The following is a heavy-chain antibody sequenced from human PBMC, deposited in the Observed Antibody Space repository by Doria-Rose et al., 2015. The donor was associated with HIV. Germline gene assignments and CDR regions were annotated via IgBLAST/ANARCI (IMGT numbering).Heavy chain of an antibody. CDR1: GVSLSSPGMG. CDR3: ARIESSRWYHKYYFDF. Sequence: QVQLVQSGPVLVKPAETLTLTCTVSGVSLSSPGMGVSWIRQPPGKALEWLANIFSDDERSNKTSLKSRLTISRGTSKSQVVLTMTDMDPVDTATYYCARIESSRWYHKYYFDFWGQGTLVIVSA. J-gene: IGHJ4*02. V-gene: IGHV2-26*01. D-gene: IGHD6-13*01. CDR2: IFSDDER.